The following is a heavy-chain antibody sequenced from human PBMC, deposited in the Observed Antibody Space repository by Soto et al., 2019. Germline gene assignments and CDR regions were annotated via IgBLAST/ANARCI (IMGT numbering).Heavy chain of an antibody. J-gene: IGHJ4*02. CDR1: GFTLNTHS. D-gene: IGHD2-2*01. Sequence: GGSLRLSCAASGFTLNTHSMNWVRQAPGKGLEWVSYISSSSTSIYYADSVKGRFTISRDNAENSLYLQMSSLRDEDTAVYYCARGEPAAVLKPFDYWGQGTLVTVSS. CDR2: ISSSSTSI. CDR3: ARGEPAAVLKPFDY. V-gene: IGHV3-48*02.